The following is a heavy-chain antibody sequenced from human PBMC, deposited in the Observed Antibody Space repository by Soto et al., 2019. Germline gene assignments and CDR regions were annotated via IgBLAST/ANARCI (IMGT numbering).Heavy chain of an antibody. CDR3: ARDEGGVGYYTGPYYYGMDV. Sequence: GGSLRLSCAASGFTFSSYGMHWVRQAPGKGLEWVAVISYDGSNKYYADSVKGRFTISRDNSKNTLYLQMNSLRAEDTAVYYCARDEGGVGYYTGPYYYGMDVWGQGTTVTVSS. D-gene: IGHD3-3*01. CDR1: GFTFSSYG. CDR2: ISYDGSNK. V-gene: IGHV3-30*03. J-gene: IGHJ6*02.